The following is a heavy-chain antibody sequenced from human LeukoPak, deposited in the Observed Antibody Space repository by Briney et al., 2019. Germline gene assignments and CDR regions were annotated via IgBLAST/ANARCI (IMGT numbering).Heavy chain of an antibody. V-gene: IGHV3-33*01. CDR2: IWYDGSNK. Sequence: GGSLRLSCAASGFTFSSYGMHWVRQAPGKGLEWVAVIWYDGSNKYYADSVKGRFTISRDNSKNTLYLQMNSLRAEDTAVYYCARQLAAPGTWGFDYWGQGTLVTVST. CDR3: ARQLAAPGTWGFDY. J-gene: IGHJ4*02. D-gene: IGHD6-13*01. CDR1: GFTFSSYG.